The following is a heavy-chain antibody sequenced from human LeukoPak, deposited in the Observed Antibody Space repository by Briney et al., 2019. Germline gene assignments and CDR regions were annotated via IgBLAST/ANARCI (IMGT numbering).Heavy chain of an antibody. D-gene: IGHD1-26*01. V-gene: IGHV3-23*01. J-gene: IGHJ6*02. CDR1: GFTFSSYA. Sequence: GGSLRLSCAASGFTFSSYAMSWVRQAPGKGLEWVSAISASGGSTYYADSVKGRFTISRDNSKNTLYLQMNSLRAEDTAVYYCARDQSGSYSGMDVWGQGTTVTVSS. CDR3: ARDQSGSYSGMDV. CDR2: ISASGGST.